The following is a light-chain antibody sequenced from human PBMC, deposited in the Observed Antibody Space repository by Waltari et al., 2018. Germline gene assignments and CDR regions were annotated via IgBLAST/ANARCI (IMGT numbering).Light chain of an antibody. Sequence: QSVLTQPPSASGPPGQRVTISCSGSRSNLGNNYLYWYQQLPGTAPKLLIYRNNQRPSGVPDRFSGSKSGTSASLAISGLRSEDEADYYCAAWDDSLSGRVFGGGTKVTVL. V-gene: IGLV1-47*01. J-gene: IGLJ3*02. CDR2: RNN. CDR3: AAWDDSLSGRV. CDR1: RSNLGNNY.